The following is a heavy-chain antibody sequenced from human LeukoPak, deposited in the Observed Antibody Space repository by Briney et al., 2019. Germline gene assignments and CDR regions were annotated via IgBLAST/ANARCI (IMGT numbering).Heavy chain of an antibody. V-gene: IGHV1-69*04. CDR3: ARSETSGSYSPDYYYYGMDV. CDR1: GGTFSSYA. CDR2: IIPIFGIA. J-gene: IGHJ6*02. Sequence: GASVEVSCKASGGTFSSYAISWVRQAPGQGLEWMGRIIPIFGIANYAQKFQGRVTITADKSTSTAYMELSSLRSEDTAVYYCARSETSGSYSPDYYYYGMDVWGQGTTVTVSS. D-gene: IGHD1-26*01.